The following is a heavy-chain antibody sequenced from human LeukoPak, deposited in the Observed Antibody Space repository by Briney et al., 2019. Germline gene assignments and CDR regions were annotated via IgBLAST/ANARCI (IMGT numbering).Heavy chain of an antibody. Sequence: AGGSLRLSCAASGFTFSSYSMNWVRQAPGKGLEWVSSISSSSSYIYYADSVKGRFTISRDNAKNSLYLQMNSLRAEDTAIYYCAGDNYSGSRYFDHWGQGTLVTVSS. J-gene: IGHJ4*02. D-gene: IGHD1-26*01. CDR2: ISSSSSYI. CDR3: AGDNYSGSRYFDH. CDR1: GFTFSSYS. V-gene: IGHV3-21*01.